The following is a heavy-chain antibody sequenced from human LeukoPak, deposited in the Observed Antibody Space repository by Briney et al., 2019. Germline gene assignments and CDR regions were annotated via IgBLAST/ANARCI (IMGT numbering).Heavy chain of an antibody. V-gene: IGHV3-21*01. CDR2: ISSSSSYI. Sequence: GRSLRLSCAASGFTFSSYGMHWVRQAPGKGLEWVSSISSSSSYIYYADSVKGRFTISRDNAKNSLYLQMNSLRAEDTAVYYCARGDWDDSSGYSYTGLDYWGQGTLVTVSS. CDR3: ARGDWDDSSGYSYTGLDY. CDR1: GFTFSSYG. J-gene: IGHJ4*02. D-gene: IGHD3-22*01.